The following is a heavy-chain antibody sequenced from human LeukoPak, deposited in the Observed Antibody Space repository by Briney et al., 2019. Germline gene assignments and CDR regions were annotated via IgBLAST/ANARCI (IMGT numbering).Heavy chain of an antibody. J-gene: IGHJ4*02. CDR2: ISGSNGNT. D-gene: IGHD3-9*01. CDR3: ARGGLGFDWLLFFY. V-gene: IGHV1-18*01. CDR1: GYTFTRYG. Sequence: ASVKVSCKAFGYTFTRYGVSWVRQAPGQGLEWMEWISGSNGNTNYAQNFQGRVTMTTDSSTSTAYMELRSLRSDDTAVYYCARGGLGFDWLLFFYWGQGTLVTVSS.